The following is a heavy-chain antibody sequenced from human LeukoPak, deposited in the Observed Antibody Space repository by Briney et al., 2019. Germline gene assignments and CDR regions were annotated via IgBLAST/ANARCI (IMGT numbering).Heavy chain of an antibody. CDR2: IYYSGST. Sequence: PSETLSLTCTVSGGSISSGDYYWSWIRQPPGKGLEWIGYIYYSGSTYYNPSLKSRVTISVDTSKNQFSLKLSSVTAADTAVYYCAIRRDYTNYFDYWGQGTLVTVSS. CDR3: AIRRDYTNYFDY. V-gene: IGHV4-30-4*08. J-gene: IGHJ4*02. D-gene: IGHD4-11*01. CDR1: GGSISSGDYY.